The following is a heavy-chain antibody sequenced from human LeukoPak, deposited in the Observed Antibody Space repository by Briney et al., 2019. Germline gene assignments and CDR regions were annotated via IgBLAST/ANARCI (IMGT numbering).Heavy chain of an antibody. J-gene: IGHJ4*02. V-gene: IGHV3-30*03. CDR2: ISYDGSNK. D-gene: IGHD3-3*01. Sequence: PGGSLRLSCAASGFTFSSYGMHWVRQAPGKGLEWVAVISYDGSNKYYADSVKGRFTISRDNSKNTVYLQMNSLIIDDTAVYYCARGGRITIFGVLIDDWGQGTLVTVTS. CDR3: ARGGRITIFGVLIDD. CDR1: GFTFSSYG.